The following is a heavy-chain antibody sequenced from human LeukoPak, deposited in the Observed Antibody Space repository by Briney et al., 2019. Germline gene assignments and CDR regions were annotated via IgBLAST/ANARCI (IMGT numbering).Heavy chain of an antibody. Sequence: GGSLRLSCAASGFTFSSNDMTWVRQAPGKGLEWVSSISTSSTYIFYAVSVKGRFTISRDNARNSLYLQMNSLRAEDTAVYYCATIKRYDTGRSASVGIDHWGQGTLVTVSS. CDR1: GFTFSSND. J-gene: IGHJ4*02. CDR2: ISTSSTYI. CDR3: ATIKRYDTGRSASVGIDH. V-gene: IGHV3-21*01. D-gene: IGHD2-15*01.